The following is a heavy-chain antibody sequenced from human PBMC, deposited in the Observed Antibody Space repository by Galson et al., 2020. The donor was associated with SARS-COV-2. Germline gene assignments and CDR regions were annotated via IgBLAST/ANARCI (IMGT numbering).Heavy chain of an antibody. D-gene: IGHD2-15*01. CDR2: IYPRGTT. CDR1: GGSISSNS. J-gene: IGHJ6*02. V-gene: IGHV4-4*07. Sequence: SETLSLTCTVSGGSISSNSWSWIRQAAGKGLEWIGRIYPRGTTNYNPSLENRVTMSMDTSKNQVSLRLTSVTAADTAVYYCARVRGGILGYGMDVWGQGTTVRVSS. CDR3: ARVRGGILGYGMDV.